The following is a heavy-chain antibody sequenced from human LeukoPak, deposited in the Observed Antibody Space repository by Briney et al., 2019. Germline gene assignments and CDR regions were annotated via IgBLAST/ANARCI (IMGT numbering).Heavy chain of an antibody. Sequence: GGCLRLSCATSGVTFSSHGMHWVRQAPGKGPEWLAIISYDGSNKYYADSVQGRFTLSRDNSKNTLYPQMNSLRAEDTAVYYCAKDLGGGSGCYDLWGRGTLVTVSS. CDR3: AKDLGGGSGCYDL. V-gene: IGHV3-30*18. CDR2: ISYDGSNK. CDR1: GVTFSSHG. J-gene: IGHJ2*01. D-gene: IGHD6-19*01.